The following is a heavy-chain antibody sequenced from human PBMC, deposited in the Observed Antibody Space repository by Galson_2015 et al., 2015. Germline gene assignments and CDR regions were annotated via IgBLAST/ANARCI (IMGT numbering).Heavy chain of an antibody. Sequence: SLRLSCAASGFTFSSYAMSWVRQAPGKGLEWVSAISGSGGSTYYADSVKGRFTISRDNSKNTLYLQMNSLRAEDTAVYYCAKDRYDFWSGLLGFDYWGRGTLVTVSS. D-gene: IGHD3-3*01. CDR3: AKDRYDFWSGLLGFDY. CDR1: GFTFSSYA. CDR2: ISGSGGST. J-gene: IGHJ4*02. V-gene: IGHV3-23*01.